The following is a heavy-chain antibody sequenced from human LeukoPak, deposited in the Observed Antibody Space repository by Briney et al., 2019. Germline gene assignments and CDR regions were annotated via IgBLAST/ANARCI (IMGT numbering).Heavy chain of an antibody. J-gene: IGHJ4*02. CDR3: AKAGLRYFDWLLSGHDY. D-gene: IGHD3-9*01. CDR2: ISWSSSYI. Sequence: GGSLRLSCAASGFTFDGYAMHWVRQAPGKGLEWVSGISWSSSYIDYADSVKGRFIISRDNSKNTLYLQMNSPRPEDTAVYYCAKAGLRYFDWLLSGHDYWGQGTLVTVSS. V-gene: IGHV3-9*01. CDR1: GFTFDGYA.